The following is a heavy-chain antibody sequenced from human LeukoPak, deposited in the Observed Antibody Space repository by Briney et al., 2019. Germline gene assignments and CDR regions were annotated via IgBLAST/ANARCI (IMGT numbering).Heavy chain of an antibody. CDR3: SNDFWSGYKLYYYGMDV. V-gene: IGHV3-23*01. Sequence: GGSLRLSCAASGFTFSSYAMSWVRQAPGKGLEWVSAISGSGGSTYYADSVKGRFTISRDNSKNTLYLQMNSLRAEDTAVYYCSNDFWSGYKLYYYGMDVWGQGTTVTVSS. D-gene: IGHD3-3*01. J-gene: IGHJ6*02. CDR1: GFTFSSYA. CDR2: ISGSGGST.